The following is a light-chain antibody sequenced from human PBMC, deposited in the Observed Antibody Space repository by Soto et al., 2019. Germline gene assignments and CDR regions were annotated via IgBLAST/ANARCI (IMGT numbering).Light chain of an antibody. J-gene: IGKJ1*01. CDR1: QSISDT. CDR2: GAS. CDR3: QQYNNWPWT. V-gene: IGKV3-15*01. Sequence: EIVMTQSPATLSVSPGGRATLSCRASQSISDTLAWYQQEPGQAPRLLIHGASTRATGFPARFSGSGSGTDFTLTISSLQSEDFEVSYCQQYNNWPWTFGQGTKVDIK.